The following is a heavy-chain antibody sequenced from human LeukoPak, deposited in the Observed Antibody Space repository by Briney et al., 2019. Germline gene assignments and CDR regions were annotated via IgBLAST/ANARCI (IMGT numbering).Heavy chain of an antibody. CDR2: IGSTPT. D-gene: IGHD1-1*01. J-gene: IGHJ4*02. V-gene: IGHV3-23*01. Sequence: GGSLRLSCAASGFTFNIYAMSWVRQAPGKGLEWVSTIGSTPTFYADSVKGRFTISRDDSRNTLYLHMNSLRAEDTAVYYCARSGTTPFDYWRQGTLVTVSS. CDR3: ARSGTTPFDY. CDR1: GFTFNIYA.